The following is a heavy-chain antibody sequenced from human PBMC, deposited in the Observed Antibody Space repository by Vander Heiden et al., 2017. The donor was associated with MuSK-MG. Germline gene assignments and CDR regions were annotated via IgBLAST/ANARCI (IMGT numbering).Heavy chain of an antibody. CDR2: IYYSGST. D-gene: IGHD2-2*01. CDR3: ARAGRTSRAGYYYMDV. V-gene: IGHV4-31*03. J-gene: IGHJ6*03. Sequence: QVQLQESGPGLVKPSQTLSLTCTVSGASISSGNYYWSWILQHPGKGLEWIGYIYYSGSTSYNPSLKSRVTISVDTSKNQFSLKLSSVTAADTAVYYCARAGRTSRAGYYYMDVWGKGTTVTVSS. CDR1: GASISSGNYY.